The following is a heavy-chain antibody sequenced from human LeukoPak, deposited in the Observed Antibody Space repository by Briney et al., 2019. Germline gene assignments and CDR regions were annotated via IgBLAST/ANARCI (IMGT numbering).Heavy chain of an antibody. Sequence: SETLSLTCTVSGGSISSSSYYWGWIRQPPGKGLEWIGSIYYSGSTYYNPSLKSRVTISVDTSKNQFSLKLSSVTAADTAVYYCATRGYSYGYYYYGMDVWGQGTTVTVPS. CDR3: ATRGYSYGYYYYGMDV. CDR1: GGSISSSSYY. CDR2: IYYSGST. V-gene: IGHV4-39*01. J-gene: IGHJ6*02. D-gene: IGHD5-18*01.